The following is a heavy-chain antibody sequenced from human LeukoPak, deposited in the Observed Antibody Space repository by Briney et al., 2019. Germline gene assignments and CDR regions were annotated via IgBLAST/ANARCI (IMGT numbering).Heavy chain of an antibody. J-gene: IGHJ6*03. CDR2: ISGSGGST. Sequence: GGSLRLSCAASGFTFSSYAMSWVRQAPGKGLEWVSAISGSGGSTYYADSVKGRFTISRDNSKNTLYLQMNSLRAEDAAVYYCAKISGYDYYYYYYMDVWGKGTTVTVSS. V-gene: IGHV3-23*01. CDR1: GFTFSSYA. D-gene: IGHD5-12*01. CDR3: AKISGYDYYYYYYMDV.